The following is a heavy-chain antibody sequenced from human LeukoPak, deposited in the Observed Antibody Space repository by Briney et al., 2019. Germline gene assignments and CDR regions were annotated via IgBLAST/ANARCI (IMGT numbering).Heavy chain of an antibody. Sequence: GESLEISCKGSGYLFTSYWIGWVRLMPGKGLEWMGIIYPGDSDTRYSPSFQGQVTISADKSISTAYLQWSSLKASDTAMYYCARAGGSKDGQFDYWGQGTLVTVSS. CDR1: GYLFTSYW. CDR3: ARAGGSKDGQFDY. V-gene: IGHV5-51*01. CDR2: IYPGDSDT. J-gene: IGHJ4*02.